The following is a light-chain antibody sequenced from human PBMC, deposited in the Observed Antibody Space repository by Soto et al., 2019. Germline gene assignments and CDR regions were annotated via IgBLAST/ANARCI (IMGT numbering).Light chain of an antibody. Sequence: DTQMTQSPSTLSASVGDRGTITCRASQGISSWLAWYQQKPGKAPKLLIYDASSLESGVPSRFSGSGSGTEFTLTISSLQPDDFATYYCQQYNSYSPDTFGQGTKLEIK. CDR1: QGISSW. J-gene: IGKJ2*01. V-gene: IGKV1-5*01. CDR3: QQYNSYSPDT. CDR2: DAS.